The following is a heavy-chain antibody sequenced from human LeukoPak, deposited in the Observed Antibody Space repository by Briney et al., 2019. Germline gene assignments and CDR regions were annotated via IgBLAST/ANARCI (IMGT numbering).Heavy chain of an antibody. CDR3: AKELGLGRLCYYDGMDV. CDR1: GFLYHSYA. D-gene: IGHD7-27*01. J-gene: IGHJ6*02. CDR2: YCGSGGST. Sequence: GGPVSLLCAARGFLYHSYAMRGVRRAPGRGLEWVSAYCGSGGSTDSAYSGKWWFTISRNNPKKTVYQQMNSLRAEDTAVNDWAKELGLGRLCYYDGMDVWGQGTTVTVSS. V-gene: IGHV3-23*01.